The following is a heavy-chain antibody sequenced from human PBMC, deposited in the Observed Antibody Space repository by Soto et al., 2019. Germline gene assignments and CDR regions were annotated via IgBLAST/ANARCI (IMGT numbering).Heavy chain of an antibody. CDR3: ARDPPPQDY. Sequence: GASGKVSCKASGYTFASYAISWMRQAPGQGLEWMGWISAYNGNTNYAQKLQGRVTMTTDTSTSTAYMELRSLRSDDTAVYYCARDPPPQDYWGQGTLVTVSS. V-gene: IGHV1-18*01. CDR2: ISAYNGNT. CDR1: GYTFASYA. J-gene: IGHJ4*02.